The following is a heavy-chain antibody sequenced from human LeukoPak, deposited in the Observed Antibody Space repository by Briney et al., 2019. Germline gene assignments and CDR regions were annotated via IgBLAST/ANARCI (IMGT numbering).Heavy chain of an antibody. J-gene: IGHJ4*02. CDR2: IYHSGST. CDR1: GYSISSGYY. V-gene: IGHV4-38-2*01. D-gene: IGHD6-19*01. CDR3: ARRKGAVAGTLDY. Sequence: SGTLSLTCAVSGYSISSGYYWGWIRQPPGKGLEWIGSIYHSGSTYYNPSLKSRVTISVDTSKNQFSPKLSSVTAADTAVYYCARRKGAVAGTLDYWGQGTLVTVSS.